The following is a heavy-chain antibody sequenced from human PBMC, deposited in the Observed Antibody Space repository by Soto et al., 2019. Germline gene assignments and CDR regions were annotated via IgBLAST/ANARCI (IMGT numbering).Heavy chain of an antibody. Sequence: VQVVASGGGLVQPGRSLRLSCAVSGFRFEQYVMHWVRQAPGKGLECVSTVSPTGDTVAYADSVEGRFTVSRDNAKNSLYLQMNSLQGDDTAFYYCIKDAPNGSIDEWCQGTLVTVSS. D-gene: IGHD3-10*01. CDR2: VSPTGDTV. V-gene: IGHV3-9*01. J-gene: IGHJ4*02. CDR1: GFRFEQYV. CDR3: IKDAPNGSIDE.